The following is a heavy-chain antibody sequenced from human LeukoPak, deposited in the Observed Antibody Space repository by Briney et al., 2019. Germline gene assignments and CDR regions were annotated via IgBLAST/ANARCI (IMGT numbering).Heavy chain of an antibody. CDR1: GGSISSYY. CDR3: ARDRYYYDSSGYYGAYFDY. J-gene: IGHJ4*02. CDR2: IYTSGST. V-gene: IGHV4-4*07. D-gene: IGHD3-22*01. Sequence: SETLSLTCTASGGSISSYYWSWIRQPAGKGLEWIGRIYTSGSTNYNPSLKSRVTMSVDTSKNQFSLKLSSVTAADTAVYYCARDRYYYDSSGYYGAYFDYWGQGTLVTVSS.